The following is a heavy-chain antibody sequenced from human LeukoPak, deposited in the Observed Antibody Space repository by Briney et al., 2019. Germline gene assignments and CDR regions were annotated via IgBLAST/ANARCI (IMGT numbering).Heavy chain of an antibody. D-gene: IGHD2-2*01. CDR2: IIGGGGST. V-gene: IGHV3-23*01. Sequence: GGSLRLSCAASGFPFSSHGMSWVRQAPGKGLEWVSGIIGGGGSTYYADSAKGRFTISGDNSRNTLFLQMNSLRAEDTAVYYCAHGAMYQLDYWGQGTLVTVSS. CDR1: GFPFSSHG. J-gene: IGHJ4*02. CDR3: AHGAMYQLDY.